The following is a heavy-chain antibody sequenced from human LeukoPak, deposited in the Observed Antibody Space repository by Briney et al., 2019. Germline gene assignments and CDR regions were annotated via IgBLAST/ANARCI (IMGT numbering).Heavy chain of an antibody. J-gene: IGHJ4*02. CDR3: ARGQWFGEPVIDY. CDR2: IYYSGST. V-gene: IGHV4-39*01. CDR1: GGSISSSSYD. Sequence: SETLSLTCTVSGGSISSSSYDWGWIRRPPGKGLEWIGSIYYSGSTYYNPALKRRVTISVDTSKNQFSLKLSSAPAADTAVYYCARGQWFGEPVIDYWGQGTLVTVSS. D-gene: IGHD3-10*01.